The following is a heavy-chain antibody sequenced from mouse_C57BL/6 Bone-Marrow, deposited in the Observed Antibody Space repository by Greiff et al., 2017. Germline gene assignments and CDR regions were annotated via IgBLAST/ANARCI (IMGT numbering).Heavy chain of an antibody. J-gene: IGHJ4*01. D-gene: IGHD2-3*01. V-gene: IGHV1-9*01. CDR1: GYTFTGYW. CDR2: ILPGSGST. CDR3: ARRRGPSDGYYDAMDY. Sequence: QVQLQQSGAELMKPGASVKLSCKATGYTFTGYWIEWVKQRPGHGLEWIGEILPGSGSTNYNEKFKGKATFTADTSSNTAYMQLSSLTTEDSAIYYCARRRGPSDGYYDAMDYWGQGTSVTVSS.